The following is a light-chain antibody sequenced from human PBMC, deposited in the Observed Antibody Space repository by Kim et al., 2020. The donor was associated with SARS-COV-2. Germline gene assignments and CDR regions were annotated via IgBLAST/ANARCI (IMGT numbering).Light chain of an antibody. CDR1: QSVSSNY. CDR3: QQYGSSST. J-gene: IGKJ1*01. Sequence: EIVLTQSPGTLSLSPGERATLSCRASQSVSSNYLAWYQQKPGQAPRLLMYETSSRAAYIPDRFTGSGSGADFTLTISRLEPEDVAVYYCQQYGSSSTFGQGTKVDIK. CDR2: ETS. V-gene: IGKV3-20*01.